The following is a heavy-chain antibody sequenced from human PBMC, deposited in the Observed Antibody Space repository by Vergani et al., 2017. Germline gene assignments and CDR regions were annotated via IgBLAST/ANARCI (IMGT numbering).Heavy chain of an antibody. CDR1: GFTFTSSA. J-gene: IGHJ3*02. D-gene: IGHD1-7*01. CDR3: AADRTGTRAFDI. Sequence: HMQLVPSGPEVKKPGTSVTVSCKASGFTFTSSAMQWLRQARGQRLEWIGWIVVGSGNTNYAQKFQERVTITRDMSTSTAYMELSSLRSEDTAVYYCAADRTGTRAFDIWGQGTMVTVSS. V-gene: IGHV1-58*02. CDR2: IVVGSGNT.